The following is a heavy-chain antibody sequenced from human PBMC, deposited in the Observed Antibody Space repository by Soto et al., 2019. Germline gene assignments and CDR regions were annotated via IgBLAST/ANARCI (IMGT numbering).Heavy chain of an antibody. CDR3: ASGPRGYSYGLEYYFDY. D-gene: IGHD5-18*01. CDR2: IWYDGSNK. Sequence: PGGSLRLSCAASGLTFSSYGMHWVRQAPGKGLEWAAVIWYDGSNKYYADSVKGRFTISRDNSKNTLYLQMNSLRAEDTAVYYCASGPRGYSYGLEYYFDYWGQGTLVTVSS. CDR1: GLTFSSYG. J-gene: IGHJ4*02. V-gene: IGHV3-33*01.